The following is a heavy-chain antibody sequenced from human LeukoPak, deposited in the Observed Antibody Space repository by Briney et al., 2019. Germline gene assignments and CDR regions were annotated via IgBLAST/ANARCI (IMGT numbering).Heavy chain of an antibody. Sequence: PSETLSLTCTVSGGSISSYYWSWIRQPPGKGLEWIGYIYYSGSTNYNPPLKSRVTISVDTSKNQFSLKLSSVTAADTAVYYCARHGSGIDYWGQGTLVTVSS. CDR2: IYYSGST. CDR3: ARHGSGIDY. V-gene: IGHV4-59*08. CDR1: GGSISSYY. J-gene: IGHJ4*02. D-gene: IGHD1-26*01.